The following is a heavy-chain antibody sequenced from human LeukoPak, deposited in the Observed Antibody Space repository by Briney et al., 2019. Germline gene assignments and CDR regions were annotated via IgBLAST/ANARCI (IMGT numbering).Heavy chain of an antibody. CDR1: GFTFSSYA. CDR2: ISGSGGST. J-gene: IGHJ4*02. Sequence: GGSLRLSCAASGFTFSSYAVTWVRQAPGKGLDWVSAISGSGGSTYYADSVKGRFTISRDNSKDTLYLQMNSLRAEDTAVYYCAKDPDYDSTGYYPDYWGQGTLATVSS. CDR3: AKDPDYDSTGYYPDY. V-gene: IGHV3-23*01. D-gene: IGHD3-22*01.